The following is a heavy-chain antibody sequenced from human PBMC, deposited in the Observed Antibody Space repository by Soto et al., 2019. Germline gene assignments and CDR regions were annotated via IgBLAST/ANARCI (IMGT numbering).Heavy chain of an antibody. Sequence: GGSLRLSCAASGFTFSSYSMNWVRQAPGKGLEWVSSISSSSYIYYADSVKGRFTISRDNAKNSLYLQMNSLRAEDTAVYYCARDFDQTYYYDSSGFLFDYWGQGTLVTVSS. CDR3: ARDFDQTYYYDSSGFLFDY. D-gene: IGHD3-22*01. V-gene: IGHV3-21*01. CDR1: GFTFSSYS. J-gene: IGHJ4*02. CDR2: ISSSSYI.